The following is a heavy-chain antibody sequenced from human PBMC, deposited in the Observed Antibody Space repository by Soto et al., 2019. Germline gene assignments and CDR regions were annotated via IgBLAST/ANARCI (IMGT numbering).Heavy chain of an antibody. CDR2: ISGDGFST. V-gene: IGHV3-64*01. D-gene: IGHD2-15*01. J-gene: IGHJ3*02. CDR1: GFAFSRHG. CDR3: AREKAAFDAFDI. Sequence: GGSLRLSCAASGFAFSRHGLHWVRQAPGKGLEYVSAISGDGFSTYYANSVKGRFTISRDNSKNTLYLQMGSLRTEDMGVYYCAREKAAFDAFDIWGQGTMVTVSS.